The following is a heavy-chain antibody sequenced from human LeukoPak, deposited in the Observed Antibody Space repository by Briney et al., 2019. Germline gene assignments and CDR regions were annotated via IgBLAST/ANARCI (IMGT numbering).Heavy chain of an antibody. CDR3: ARHPYYDRRGYYAY. D-gene: IGHD3-22*01. Sequence: ASVKVSCKTSGYMFTSYAISWVRQAPGQGLEWMGWISAFTGNTNYAQKVQGRVTMTTDTSTTTAYMELRSLRSDDTAVDYCARHPYYDRRGYYAYWGQGSMVTVSS. CDR1: GYMFTSYA. CDR2: ISAFTGNT. V-gene: IGHV1-18*01. J-gene: IGHJ4*02.